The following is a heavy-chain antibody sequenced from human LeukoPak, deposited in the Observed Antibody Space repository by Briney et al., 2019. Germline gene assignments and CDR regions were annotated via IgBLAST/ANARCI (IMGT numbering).Heavy chain of an antibody. CDR2: ISGSGGST. CDR1: GFTFSSYA. D-gene: IGHD3-10*01. V-gene: IGHV3-23*01. J-gene: IGHJ4*02. CDR3: AKDPVITMVRGVHSFDY. Sequence: GGSLTLSCAPSGFTFSSYAMSWVRQAPGNGLEWVSAISGSGGSTYYADSVKGRFTISRDNSKNTLYLQMNSLRAEDTAVYYCAKDPVITMVRGVHSFDYWGQGTLVTVSS.